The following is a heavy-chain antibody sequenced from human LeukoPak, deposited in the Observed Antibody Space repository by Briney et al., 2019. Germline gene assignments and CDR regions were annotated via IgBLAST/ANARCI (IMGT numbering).Heavy chain of an antibody. CDR1: GFTLRTYW. V-gene: IGHV3-7*01. Sequence: GGSLRLSCSASGFTLRTYWMSWVRPAPGKGLEWVASIKRDGSEKYYVDSVKGRFTISRDNAKNSLYLQMNSLRAEDTDVYRCVREASGGTKGVSGTFDIWGQGTLVTVSS. J-gene: IGHJ3*02. CDR2: IKRDGSEK. D-gene: IGHD6-13*01. CDR3: VREASGGTKGVSGTFDI.